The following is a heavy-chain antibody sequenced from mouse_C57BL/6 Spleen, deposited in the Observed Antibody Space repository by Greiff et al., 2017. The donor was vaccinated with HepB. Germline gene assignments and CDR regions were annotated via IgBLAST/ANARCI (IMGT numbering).Heavy chain of an antibody. CDR2: INPGSGGT. CDR1: GYAFTNYL. J-gene: IGHJ3*01. CDR3: ARGPAWFAY. Sequence: QVQLQQSGAELVRPGTSVKVSCKASGYAFTNYLIEWVKQRPGQGLEWIGVINPGSGGTNYNEKFKGKATLTAYKSSSTAYMQLSSLTSEDSAVYFCARGPAWFAYWGQGTLVTVSA. V-gene: IGHV1-54*01.